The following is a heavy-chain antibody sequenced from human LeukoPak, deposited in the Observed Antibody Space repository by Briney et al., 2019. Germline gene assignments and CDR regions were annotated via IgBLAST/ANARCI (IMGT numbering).Heavy chain of an antibody. J-gene: IGHJ4*02. Sequence: ASVTVSCKASGYTFTGYYMHWVRQAPGQGLEWMGWINPNSGGTNYAQKFQGRVTMTRDTSISTAYMELSRLRSDDTAVYYRAGIAVAGTRNYWGQGTLVTVSS. CDR1: GYTFTGYY. V-gene: IGHV1-2*02. CDR2: INPNSGGT. D-gene: IGHD6-19*01. CDR3: AGIAVAGTRNY.